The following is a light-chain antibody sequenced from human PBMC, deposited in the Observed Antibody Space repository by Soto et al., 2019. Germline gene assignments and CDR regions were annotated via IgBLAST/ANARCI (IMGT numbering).Light chain of an antibody. Sequence: DIVMTQSPDSLAVSLGERATINCNSSQSVLYSSNNKNYLAWYQQKTGQPPKLLIYWASTRESGVPARFSGSGSGTDFTLTISGLQAEDVAVYYGQSDYSNALTLGGGTKVESK. CDR3: QSDYSNALT. CDR2: WAS. CDR1: QSVLYSSNNKNY. V-gene: IGKV4-1*01. J-gene: IGKJ4*01.